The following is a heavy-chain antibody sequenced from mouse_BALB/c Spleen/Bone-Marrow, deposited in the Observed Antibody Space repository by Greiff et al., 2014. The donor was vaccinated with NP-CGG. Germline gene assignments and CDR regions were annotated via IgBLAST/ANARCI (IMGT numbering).Heavy chain of an antibody. V-gene: IGHV1-87*01. J-gene: IGHJ2*01. CDR2: IYPGDGDT. CDR3: ARVFYDGTSAY. CDR1: GYTFTGYW. Sequence: SGAELARPGASVKLSCKASGYTFTGYWMQWVKQRPGQGLEWIGIIYPGDGDTRYTQKFKGKATLTADKSSSTAYMQLRNLASEDSAVYYCARVFYDGTSAYWGQGTTLTVSS. D-gene: IGHD2-1*01.